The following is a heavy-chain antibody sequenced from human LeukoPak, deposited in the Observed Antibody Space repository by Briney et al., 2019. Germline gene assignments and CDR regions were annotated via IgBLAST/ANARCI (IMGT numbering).Heavy chain of an antibody. Sequence: GGSLRLSCAASGFTSSNYAMSWVRQAPGRGLEWVSSVGDNGGGTYYADSVKGRFTVSGDNSKNTLYRQMSSLRAEDTAVYYCAKSHLGINTNFDDWGQGTLVTVSS. CDR3: AKSHLGINTNFDD. D-gene: IGHD7-27*01. CDR1: GFTSSNYA. J-gene: IGHJ4*02. V-gene: IGHV3-23*01. CDR2: VGDNGGGT.